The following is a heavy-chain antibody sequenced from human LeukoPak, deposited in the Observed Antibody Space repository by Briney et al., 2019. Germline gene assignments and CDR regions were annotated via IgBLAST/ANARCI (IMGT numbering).Heavy chain of an antibody. CDR2: ITTSSSYI. V-gene: IGHV3-21*01. CDR1: GFRFSSYS. D-gene: IGHD1-26*01. J-gene: IGHJ4*02. CDR3: ATDKAGGMGAMDY. Sequence: GGSLRLSCAASGFRFSSYSMNWVRQAPGKGLEWVSLITTSSSYIYYADSVKGRFTISRDNAKNSLYLQMNSLRAEDTAVYYCATDKAGGMGAMDYWGQGTLVTVSS.